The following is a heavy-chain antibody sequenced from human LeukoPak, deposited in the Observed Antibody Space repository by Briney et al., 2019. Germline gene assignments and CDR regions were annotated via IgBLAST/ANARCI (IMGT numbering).Heavy chain of an antibody. J-gene: IGHJ4*02. CDR3: ARVIRHSSGWYRGYFDY. D-gene: IGHD6-19*01. V-gene: IGHV4-39*07. CDR2: INHSGST. Sequence: SETLSLTCTVSGVSITSYSDSWGWIRQPPGKGLEWIGEINHSGSTNYNPSLKSRVTISVDTSKNQFSLKLSSVTAADTAVYYCARVIRHSSGWYRGYFDYWGQGTLVTVSS. CDR1: GVSITSYSDS.